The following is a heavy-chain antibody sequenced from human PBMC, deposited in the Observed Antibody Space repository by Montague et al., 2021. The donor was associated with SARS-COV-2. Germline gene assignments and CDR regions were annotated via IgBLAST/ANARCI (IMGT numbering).Heavy chain of an antibody. Sequence: SETLSLTCTVSGGSISSSSYYWGWIRQPPGKGLEWIGSIYYSGSTYYNPSLKSRVTISVDTSKNQFSLKLSSVTAADTAVYYYARLSKTGYPPLYYYYGMDVWGQGTTVTGSS. CDR1: GGSISSSSYY. CDR3: ARLSKTGYPPLYYYYGMDV. CDR2: IYYSGST. D-gene: IGHD3-9*01. V-gene: IGHV4-39*01. J-gene: IGHJ6*02.